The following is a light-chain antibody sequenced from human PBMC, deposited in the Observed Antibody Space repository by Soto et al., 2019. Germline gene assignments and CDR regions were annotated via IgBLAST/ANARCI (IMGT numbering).Light chain of an antibody. CDR2: KAS. J-gene: IGKJ1*01. V-gene: IGKV1-5*03. Sequence: DIQITQSPSTLSGSVGDRVTITCRASQTISSWLAWYQQKPGKAPKLLIYKASTLNSGVPSRFSGSGSGTEFTRTISSLQPDDFETYDCQHYNSYSEAFGQGTKVDIK. CDR1: QTISSW. CDR3: QHYNSYSEA.